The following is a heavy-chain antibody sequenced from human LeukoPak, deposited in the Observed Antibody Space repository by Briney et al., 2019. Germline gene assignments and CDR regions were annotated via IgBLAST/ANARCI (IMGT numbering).Heavy chain of an antibody. CDR2: ISGSGGST. CDR3: AKDRSCTNDVCHGDFDY. J-gene: IGHJ4*02. CDR1: GFILSSYA. Sequence: PGGSLRLSCAPSGFILSSYAMSWVRPAPGKGLEWVSTISGSGGSTYYADSVKGRFTISRDNSKNTVYLQMNSLSAEDTAVYYCAKDRSCTNDVCHGDFDYWGQGTLVTVSS. V-gene: IGHV3-23*01. D-gene: IGHD2-8*01.